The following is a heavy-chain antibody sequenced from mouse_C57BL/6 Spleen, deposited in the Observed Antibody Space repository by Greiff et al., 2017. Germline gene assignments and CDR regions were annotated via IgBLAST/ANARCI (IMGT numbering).Heavy chain of an antibody. CDR2: VSGGGGNT. V-gene: IGHV5-9*01. Sequence: DVHLVESGGGLVKPGGSLKLSCAASGFTFSSYTMSWVRQTPEKRLEWVATVSGGGGNTYYPDSVKGRFTISRDNAKNTLYLQMSSLRSEDTALYYCARHEEYYGSSYGFAYWGQGTLVTVSA. J-gene: IGHJ3*01. D-gene: IGHD1-1*01. CDR3: ARHEEYYGSSYGFAY. CDR1: GFTFSSYT.